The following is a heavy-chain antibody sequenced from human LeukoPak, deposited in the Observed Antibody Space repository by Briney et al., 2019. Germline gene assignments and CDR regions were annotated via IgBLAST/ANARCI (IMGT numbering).Heavy chain of an antibody. CDR1: GGSISSYY. V-gene: IGHV4-59*01. CDR2: MYYSGST. J-gene: IGHJ3*02. D-gene: IGHD3-16*01. Sequence: PSETLSLTCTVSGGSISSYYWSWIRQPPGKGLEWIGYMYYSGSTNYNPSLKSRVTISKDMSKNQFSLRLTSMTAADTAVYYCARVGGAPLGAFDIWGQGTMVTVSS. CDR3: ARVGGAPLGAFDI.